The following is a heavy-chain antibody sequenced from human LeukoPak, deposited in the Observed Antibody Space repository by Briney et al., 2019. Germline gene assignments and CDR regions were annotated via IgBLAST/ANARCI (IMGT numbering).Heavy chain of an antibody. CDR2: IKQDGSEK. CDR3: ARLRGYSSSWLPIEDYYYYYGMDV. D-gene: IGHD6-13*01. Sequence: AGGSLRLSCAASGFTFSSYWMSWVRQAPGKGLEWVANIKQDGSEKYYVDSVKGRFTISRDNAKNSLYLQMNSLRAEDTAVYYCARLRGYSSSWLPIEDYYYYYGMDVWGQGTTVTVSS. CDR1: GFTFSSYW. V-gene: IGHV3-7*01. J-gene: IGHJ6*02.